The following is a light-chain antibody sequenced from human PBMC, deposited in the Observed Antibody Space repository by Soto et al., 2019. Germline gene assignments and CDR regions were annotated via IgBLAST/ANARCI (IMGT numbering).Light chain of an antibody. V-gene: IGKV1-9*01. CDR3: QQLNSYPIT. Sequence: IQLTQSPSSLSASLGDSVTITCRASQGISSFLAWYQQKPGKAPKLLIYAASTLQSGVPPRFSGSGSGTDFTLTISSLQPEDFATYFCQQLNSYPITFGQGTRLEIK. CDR1: QGISSF. J-gene: IGKJ5*01. CDR2: AAS.